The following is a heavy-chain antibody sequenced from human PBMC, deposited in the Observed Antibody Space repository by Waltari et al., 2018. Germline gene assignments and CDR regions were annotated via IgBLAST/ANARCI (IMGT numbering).Heavy chain of an antibody. Sequence: EVQLLESGGGLVQPGGSLRLSCAASGFTFRSYALSWVRQAPGKGLEWVSVIYSGGSSTYYADSVKGRFTISRDNSKNTLYLQMNSLRAEDTAVYYCAKGPPCDYWGQGTLVTVSS. CDR3: AKGPPCDY. CDR2: IYSGGSST. CDR1: GFTFRSYA. J-gene: IGHJ4*02. V-gene: IGHV3-23*03.